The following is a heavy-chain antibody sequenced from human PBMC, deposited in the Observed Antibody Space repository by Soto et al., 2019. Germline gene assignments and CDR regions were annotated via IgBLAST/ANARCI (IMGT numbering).Heavy chain of an antibody. Sequence: PGGSLRLSCAASGFTFDDYTMHWVRQAPGKGLEWVSLISWDGGSTYYADSVKGRFTISRDNSKNSLYLQMNSLRTEDTALYYCAKDSLDCSSTSCYDASYYYGMDVWGQGTTVTVSS. D-gene: IGHD2-2*01. CDR1: GFTFDDYT. CDR3: AKDSLDCSSTSCYDASYYYGMDV. CDR2: ISWDGGST. V-gene: IGHV3-43*01. J-gene: IGHJ6*02.